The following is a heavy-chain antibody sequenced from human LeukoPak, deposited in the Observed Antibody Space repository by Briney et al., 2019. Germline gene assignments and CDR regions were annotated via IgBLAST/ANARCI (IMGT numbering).Heavy chain of an antibody. Sequence: SHTLSLTCTVSGSSISSGGYYWSWIRQHPGKGLEWIGYIYSSGSTYYNPSLKSRVTISVDTSKNQFSLKLSSVTAADTAVYYCARGELGTELYFDYWGQGTLVTVSS. CDR2: IYSSGST. CDR1: GSSISSGGYY. D-gene: IGHD7-27*01. J-gene: IGHJ4*02. CDR3: ARGELGTELYFDY. V-gene: IGHV4-31*03.